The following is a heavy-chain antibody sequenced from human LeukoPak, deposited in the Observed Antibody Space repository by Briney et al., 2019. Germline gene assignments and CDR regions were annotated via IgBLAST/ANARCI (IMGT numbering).Heavy chain of an antibody. D-gene: IGHD2-15*01. J-gene: IGHJ4*02. CDR1: GFTFSSYA. Sequence: QSGGSLRLSCAASGFTFSSYAMHWVRQAPGKGLEWVAVISYDGSNKYYADSVKGRFTISRDNSKNTLYLQMNSLRAEDTAVYYCASVVVVAAFDYWGQGTLVTVSS. V-gene: IGHV3-30-3*01. CDR2: ISYDGSNK. CDR3: ASVVVVAAFDY.